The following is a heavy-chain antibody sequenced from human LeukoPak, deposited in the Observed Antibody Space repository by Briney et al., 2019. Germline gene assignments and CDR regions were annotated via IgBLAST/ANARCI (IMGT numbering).Heavy chain of an antibody. Sequence: SQTLSLTCAVYGGSFSGYYWSWIRQPPGKGLEWIGEINHSGSTNYNPSLKSRVTISVDTSKNQFSLKLSSVTAADTAVYYCARGKSGLLWFGELRYNWFDPWGQGTLVTVSS. CDR1: GGSFSGYY. D-gene: IGHD3-10*01. V-gene: IGHV4-34*01. J-gene: IGHJ5*02. CDR3: ARGKSGLLWFGELRYNWFDP. CDR2: INHSGST.